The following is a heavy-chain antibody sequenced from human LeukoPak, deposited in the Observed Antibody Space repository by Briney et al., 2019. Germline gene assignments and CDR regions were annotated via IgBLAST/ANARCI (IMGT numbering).Heavy chain of an antibody. CDR3: ASRFTMIRGVDY. J-gene: IGHJ4*02. V-gene: IGHV4-4*02. CDR2: IYHSGST. Sequence: SETLSLTCAVSGGSISSSNWWSWVRQPPGKGLEWIGEIYHSGSTNYNPSLKSRVTISVDKSKNQFSLKLSSVTAADTAVYYCASRFTMIRGVDYWGQGTLITVSS. CDR1: GGSISSSNW. D-gene: IGHD3-10*01.